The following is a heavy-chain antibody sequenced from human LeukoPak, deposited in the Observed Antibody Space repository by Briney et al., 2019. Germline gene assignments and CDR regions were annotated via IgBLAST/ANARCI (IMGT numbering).Heavy chain of an antibody. CDR2: ISGSGGST. V-gene: IGHV3-23*01. CDR1: GFTFSSYA. J-gene: IGHJ4*02. CDR3: ARASYYYDSSGYYYEGYYFDY. Sequence: PGGSLRLSCAASGFTFSSYAMSWVRQAPGKGLEWVSAISGSGGSTYYADSVKGRFTISRDNSKNTLYLQMNSLRAEDTAVYYCARASYYYDSSGYYYEGYYFDYWGQGTLVTVSS. D-gene: IGHD3-22*01.